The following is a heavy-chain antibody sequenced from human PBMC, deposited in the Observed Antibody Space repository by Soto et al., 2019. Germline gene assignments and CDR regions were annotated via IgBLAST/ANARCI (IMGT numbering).Heavy chain of an antibody. CDR1: GGSISSHY. CDR3: GRSDIVVVVPATDSNMDV. J-gene: IGHJ6*03. Sequence: SETLSLTCTVSGGSISSHYWSWIRQPPGQGLEWIGYVYYSGSTNYNPSLKSRVTISVDTSKSQFSLRLSSVTAADTAVYYCGRSDIVVVVPATDSNMDVWGKGTTVTVSS. V-gene: IGHV4-59*08. D-gene: IGHD2-15*01. CDR2: VYYSGST.